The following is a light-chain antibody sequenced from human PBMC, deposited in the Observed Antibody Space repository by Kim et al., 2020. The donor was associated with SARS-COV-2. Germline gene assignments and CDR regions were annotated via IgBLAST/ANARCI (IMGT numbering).Light chain of an antibody. J-gene: IGLJ2*01. Sequence: GRKSIHWYQHKPGQAPVLVIYYDSDRPPGVSERFSASNSGNTATLAISSVEPGDEADYYCRVWENTLRTFGGGTQLTVL. V-gene: IGLV3-21*01. CDR2: YDS. CDR3: RVWENTLRT. CDR1: GRKS.